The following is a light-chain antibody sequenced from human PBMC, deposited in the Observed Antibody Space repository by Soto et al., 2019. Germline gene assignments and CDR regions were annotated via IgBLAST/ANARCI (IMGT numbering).Light chain of an antibody. Sequence: QSALTQPASVSGSPGQSITISCTGVRSDVVSYNFVSWYQQHPGQAPKLIIYEGTQRPSGVADRFSGSRSGNTASLTVSGLQAEDDAHYYCCSFGGNMPWIFRGGTTLTVL. J-gene: IGLJ3*02. V-gene: IGLV2-23*01. CDR2: EGT. CDR3: CSFGGNMPWI. CDR1: RSDVVSYNF.